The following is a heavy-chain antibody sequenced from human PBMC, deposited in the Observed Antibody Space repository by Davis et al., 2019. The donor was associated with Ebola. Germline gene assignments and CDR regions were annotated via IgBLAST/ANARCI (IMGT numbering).Heavy chain of an antibody. CDR1: GFTFSDYY. CDR3: AKEQALRYFPPGVFDI. J-gene: IGHJ3*02. CDR2: ISSSGSTI. V-gene: IGHV3-11*01. D-gene: IGHD3-9*01. Sequence: GESLKISCAASGFTFSDYYMSWIRQAPGKGLEWVSYISSSGSTIYYADSVKGRFTISRDNAKNSLYLQMNSLRAEDTAVYYCAKEQALRYFPPGVFDIWGQGTMVTVSS.